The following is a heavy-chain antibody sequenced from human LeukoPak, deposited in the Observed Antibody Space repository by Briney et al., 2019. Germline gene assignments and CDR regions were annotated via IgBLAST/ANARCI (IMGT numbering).Heavy chain of an antibody. CDR1: GFTVSSNY. D-gene: IGHD1-26*01. CDR3: ATESYGGA. V-gene: IGHV3-53*01. Sequence: PGGSLRLSCAASGFTVSSNYMSWVRQAPGKGLEWVSVTYSSGSTHYADSVKGRFTISRDSSKNTLYLQMNSLRAEDTAVYYCATESYGGAWGQGTLVTVSS. CDR2: TYSSGST. J-gene: IGHJ4*02.